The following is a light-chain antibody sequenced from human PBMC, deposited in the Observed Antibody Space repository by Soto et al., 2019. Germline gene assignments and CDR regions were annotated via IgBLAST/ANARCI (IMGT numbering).Light chain of an antibody. CDR3: ATWDDSLSGRV. Sequence: QSVLPQPPSTSGTPGQRVTISCSGSSSNIGRNYVYWYQQLPGTAPKVLIYRNDQRPSGVPDRFSGSKSGTSASLAISGLRSEDEADYYCATWDDSLSGRVFGGGTKVTVL. V-gene: IGLV1-47*01. CDR1: SSNIGRNY. CDR2: RND. J-gene: IGLJ2*01.